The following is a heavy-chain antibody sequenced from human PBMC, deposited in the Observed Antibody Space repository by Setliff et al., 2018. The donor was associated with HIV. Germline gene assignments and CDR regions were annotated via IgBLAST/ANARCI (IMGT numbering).Heavy chain of an antibody. CDR1: GGSISSSSYY. V-gene: IGHV4-39*07. D-gene: IGHD6-19*01. CDR2: IYYSGST. J-gene: IGHJ5*02. CDR3: ARGGDPYRSSWYRWFDP. Sequence: LSLTCAVSGGSISSSSYYWCWIRQPPGKGLEWIGSIYYSGSTYYNPSLKSRVTISVETSKNQFSLKVKSVTAADTAIYYCARGGDPYRSSWYRWFDPWGQGTLVTVSS.